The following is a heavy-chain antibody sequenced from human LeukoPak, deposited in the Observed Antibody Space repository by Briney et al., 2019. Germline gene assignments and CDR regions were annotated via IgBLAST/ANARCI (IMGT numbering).Heavy chain of an antibody. J-gene: IGHJ3*02. Sequence: SETLSLTCTVSGGSISSSSYYWGWIRQPPGKGLEWIGSIYYSGSTYYNPSLKRRVTISVDTSKNQFSLKLISVTAADTAVYYCARWGYFDWLLSYTSAFDIWGQGTMVTVSS. CDR3: ARWGYFDWLLSYTSAFDI. D-gene: IGHD3-9*01. V-gene: IGHV4-39*07. CDR1: GGSISSSSYY. CDR2: IYYSGST.